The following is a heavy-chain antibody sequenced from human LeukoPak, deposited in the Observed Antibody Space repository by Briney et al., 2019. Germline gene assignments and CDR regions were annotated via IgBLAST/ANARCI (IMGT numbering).Heavy chain of an antibody. J-gene: IGHJ4*02. CDR3: ASWGFYDSSGVYFDY. V-gene: IGHV1-2*06. CDR1: GYTFTGYY. Sequence: GASVKVSCKASGYTFTGYYMHWVRQAPGQGLEWMGRINPNSGGTNYAQKFQGRVTMTRDTSISTAYMELSRLRSDDTAVYHCASWGFYDSSGVYFDYWGQGTLVTVSS. D-gene: IGHD3-22*01. CDR2: INPNSGGT.